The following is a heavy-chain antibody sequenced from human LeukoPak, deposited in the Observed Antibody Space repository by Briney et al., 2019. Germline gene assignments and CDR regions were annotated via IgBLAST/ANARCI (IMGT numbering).Heavy chain of an antibody. V-gene: IGHV3-30*18. D-gene: IGHD5-12*01. J-gene: IGHJ4*02. CDR1: GFTFSSYG. Sequence: PGRSLRLSCAASGFTFSSYGMHWVRQAPGKGLEWVAVISYDGSNTYYADSVKGRFTISRDDSKNTLYLQMNSLRAEDTAVYYCAKGGPLQWLRFDYWGQGTLVTVSS. CDR2: ISYDGSNT. CDR3: AKGGPLQWLRFDY.